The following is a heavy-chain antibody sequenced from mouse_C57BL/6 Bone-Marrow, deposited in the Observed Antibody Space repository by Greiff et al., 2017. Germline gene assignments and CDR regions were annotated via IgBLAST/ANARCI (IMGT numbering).Heavy chain of an antibody. V-gene: IGHV1-19*01. CDR1: GYTFTDYY. Sequence: VQLQQSGPVLVKPGASVKMSCKASGYTFTDYYMNWVKQSHGKSLEWIGVINPYNGGTSYNQKFKGKATLTVDKSSSTAYMELNSLTSEDSAVYYCARLPGYGSPRRFAYWGQGTLVTVSA. J-gene: IGHJ3*01. CDR3: ARLPGYGSPRRFAY. D-gene: IGHD1-1*01. CDR2: INPYNGGT.